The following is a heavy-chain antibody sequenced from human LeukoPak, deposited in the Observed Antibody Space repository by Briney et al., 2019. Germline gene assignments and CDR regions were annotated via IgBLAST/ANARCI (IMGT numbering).Heavy chain of an antibody. CDR1: GFTFSDYY. D-gene: IGHD2-15*01. CDR2: ISSSSSYT. Sequence: GGSLRLSCAAFGFTFSDYYMSWIRQAPGKGLEWVSYISSSSSYTNYADSVKGRFTISRDNAKNSLYLQMNSLRAEDTAVYYCARVVVIAFDPWGQGTLVTVSS. J-gene: IGHJ5*02. V-gene: IGHV3-11*06. CDR3: ARVVVIAFDP.